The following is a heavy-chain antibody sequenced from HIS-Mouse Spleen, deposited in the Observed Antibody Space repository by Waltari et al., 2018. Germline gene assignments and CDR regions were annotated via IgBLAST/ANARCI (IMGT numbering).Heavy chain of an antibody. Sequence: QVQLVESGGGVVQPGRSLRLSCAASGFTFSSYAMHWVRQAPGKGVGWVAVRSDDGSNKYYADSVKGRFTSSRDNSKNTLYLQMNSLRAEDTAVYYCARAPHDADYGVVFDYWGQGTLVTVSS. D-gene: IGHD4-17*01. CDR1: GFTFSSYA. V-gene: IGHV3-30*04. CDR3: ARAPHDADYGVVFDY. J-gene: IGHJ4*02. CDR2: RSDDGSNK.